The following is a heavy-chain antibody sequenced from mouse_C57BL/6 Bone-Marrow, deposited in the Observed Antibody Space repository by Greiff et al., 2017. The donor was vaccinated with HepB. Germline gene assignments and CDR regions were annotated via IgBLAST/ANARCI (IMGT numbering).Heavy chain of an antibody. CDR1: GFTFSSYG. CDR2: ISSGGSYT. D-gene: IGHD2-12*01. CDR3: AQSYECYAMDY. Sequence: EVQRVESGGDLVKPGGSLKLSCAASGFTFSSYGMSWVRQTPDKRLEWVATISSGGSYTYYPDSVKGRFTISRDNAKNTLYLQMSSLKSEDTAMYYCAQSYECYAMDYWGQGTSVTVSS. J-gene: IGHJ4*01. V-gene: IGHV5-6*01.